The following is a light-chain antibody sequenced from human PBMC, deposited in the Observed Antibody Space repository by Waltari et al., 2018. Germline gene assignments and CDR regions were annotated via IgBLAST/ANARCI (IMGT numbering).Light chain of an antibody. CDR3: QQRGDWPIT. CDR1: QSIGNY. V-gene: IGKV3-11*01. CDR2: GAS. J-gene: IGKJ5*01. Sequence: EIVLTQAPATLSLSPGERGTLSCRASQSIGNYLAWCQQKPGQAPRLLIYGASDRATGIPARFSGSGSGTDFTLTISSLEPEDFAVYYCQQRGDWPITFGQGTRLEIK.